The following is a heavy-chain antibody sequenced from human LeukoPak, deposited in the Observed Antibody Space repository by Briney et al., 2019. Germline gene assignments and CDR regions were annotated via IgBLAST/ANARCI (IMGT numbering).Heavy chain of an antibody. V-gene: IGHV3-21*01. CDR3: ARRPVAARKVYYYMDV. D-gene: IGHD2-15*01. J-gene: IGHJ6*03. Sequence: PGGSLRLSCAASGFTFSSYSMNWVRQAPGKGLEWVSSISTSSIYIYYADSVKGRFTISRDNAKNSLYLQMNSLRAEDTAVYYCARRPVAARKVYYYMDVWGKGTTVTISS. CDR1: GFTFSSYS. CDR2: ISTSSIYI.